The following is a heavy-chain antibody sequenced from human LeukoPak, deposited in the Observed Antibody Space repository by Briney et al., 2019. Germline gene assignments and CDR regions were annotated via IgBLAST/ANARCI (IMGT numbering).Heavy chain of an antibody. CDR1: GFTFSSYS. Sequence: GGSLRLSCAASGFTFSSYSMTWVRQAPGKGLEWVSSISSSSYIYYADSVKGRFTISRDNAKNSLYLQMNSLRAEDTAVYYCARSLIPQVGALHYWGQGTLVTVSS. CDR3: ARSLIPQVGALHY. J-gene: IGHJ4*02. D-gene: IGHD1-26*01. V-gene: IGHV3-21*01. CDR2: ISSSSYI.